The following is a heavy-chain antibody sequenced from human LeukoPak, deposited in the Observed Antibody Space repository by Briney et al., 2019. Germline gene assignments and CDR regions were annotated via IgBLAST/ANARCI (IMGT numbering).Heavy chain of an antibody. CDR1: GFTFSDYV. Sequence: GGSLRLSCAASGFTFSDYVMNWVRQAPGKGLEWVSVTSGGGDNTHYADSVKGRFTISRDNSKSILSLQMNSLRAEDTAVYYCAKGASGSNYSPLHNWGQGTLVTVSP. CDR3: AKGASGSNYSPLHN. D-gene: IGHD3-10*01. CDR2: TSGGGDNT. J-gene: IGHJ4*02. V-gene: IGHV3-23*01.